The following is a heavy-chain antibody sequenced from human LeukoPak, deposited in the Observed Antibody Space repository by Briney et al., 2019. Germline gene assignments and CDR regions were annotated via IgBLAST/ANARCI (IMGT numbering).Heavy chain of an antibody. J-gene: IGHJ5*02. V-gene: IGHV1-24*01. D-gene: IGHD3-22*01. CDR3: ATLYYYDSSGYYLSDWFDP. CDR2: FDPEDGET. CDR1: GYTLTELS. Sequence: GASVKVSCKVSGYTLTELSMHWVRQAPGKGLEWMGGFDPEDGETIYAQKFQGRVTMTEDTSTDTAYMELSSLRSEDTAVYYCATLYYYDSSGYYLSDWFDPWGQGTLVTVSS.